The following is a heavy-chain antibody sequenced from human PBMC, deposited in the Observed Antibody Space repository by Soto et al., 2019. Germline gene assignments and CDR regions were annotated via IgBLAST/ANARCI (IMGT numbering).Heavy chain of an antibody. V-gene: IGHV4-59*08. D-gene: IGHD3-10*01. CDR3: ARHSVSLVRGVISFYYYYYMDV. Sequence: SETLSLPCTVSGGSISSYYWSWIRQPPGKGLEWIGYIYYSGSTNYNPSLKSRVTISVDTSKNQFSLKLSSVTAADTAVYYCARHSVSLVRGVISFYYYYYMDVWGKGTTVTVSS. J-gene: IGHJ6*03. CDR1: GGSISSYY. CDR2: IYYSGST.